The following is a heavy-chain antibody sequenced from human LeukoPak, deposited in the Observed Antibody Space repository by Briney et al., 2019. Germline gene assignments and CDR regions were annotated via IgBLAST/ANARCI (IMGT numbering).Heavy chain of an antibody. CDR1: GYTFTGYY. J-gene: IGHJ4*02. Sequence: ASVKVSCKASGYTFTGYYMHWARQAPGQGLEWMGWINPNSGGTNYAQKFQGRVTMTRDTSISTAYMELSRLRSDDTAVYYCATPYSSSWYGPGDFDYWGQGTLVTVSS. CDR3: ATPYSSSWYGPGDFDY. CDR2: INPNSGGT. V-gene: IGHV1-2*02. D-gene: IGHD6-13*01.